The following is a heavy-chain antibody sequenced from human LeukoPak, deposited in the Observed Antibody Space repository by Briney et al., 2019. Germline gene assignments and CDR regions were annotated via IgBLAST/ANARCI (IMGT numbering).Heavy chain of an antibody. Sequence: GGSLRLSCAASGFTFSDHHMDWVRQAPGKGLEWIGRSKNKDYAYSTVYAASVEGRFTFSRDDPKNSLYLQMNSLTTEDTAVNYCTRIFYYGTRGYYPDFWGQGTLVTVSS. D-gene: IGHD3-22*01. CDR2: SKNKDYAYST. V-gene: IGHV3-72*01. CDR3: TRIFYYGTRGYYPDF. J-gene: IGHJ4*02. CDR1: GFTFSDHH.